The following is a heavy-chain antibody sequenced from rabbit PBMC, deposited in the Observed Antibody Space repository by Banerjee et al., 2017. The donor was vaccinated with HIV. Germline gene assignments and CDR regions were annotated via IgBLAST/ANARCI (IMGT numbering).Heavy chain of an antibody. D-gene: IGHD7-1*01. CDR1: GFSFSSSYY. CDR2: IYGGGSDNT. V-gene: IGHV1S40*01. Sequence: QSLEESGGDLVKPGASLTLTCTASGFSFSSSYYMCWVRQAPGKGLEWIACIYGGGSDNTYYASWAKGRFTISKTSSTTVTLQMTSLTVADTATYFCARAGYSADAISTSGAFDTWGPGTLVTVS. J-gene: IGHJ2*01. CDR3: ARAGYSADAISTSGAFDT.